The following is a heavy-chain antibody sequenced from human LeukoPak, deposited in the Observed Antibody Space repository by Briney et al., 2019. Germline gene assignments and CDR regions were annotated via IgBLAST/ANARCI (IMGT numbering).Heavy chain of an antibody. Sequence: PGGSLRLSCAASGFTFSGYWMTWVRQAPGKGLEWVANIKQDGSEKYYVDSVKGRFTISRDNAKNTLYLQMNSLRAEDTAVYYCAREFTDYYDSSGYYSPYYYGMDVWGQGTTVTVSS. V-gene: IGHV3-7*01. J-gene: IGHJ6*02. CDR1: GFTFSGYW. CDR3: AREFTDYYDSSGYYSPYYYGMDV. D-gene: IGHD3-22*01. CDR2: IKQDGSEK.